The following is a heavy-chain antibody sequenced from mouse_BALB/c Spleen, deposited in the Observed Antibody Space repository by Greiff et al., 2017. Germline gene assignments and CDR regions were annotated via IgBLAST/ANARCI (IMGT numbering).Heavy chain of an antibody. CDR3: ARRGITTKAMDY. CDR2: ISSGGSYT. CDR1: GFTFSSYG. D-gene: IGHD2-4*01. V-gene: IGHV5-6*02. J-gene: IGHJ4*01. Sequence: EVMLVESGGDLVKPGGSLKLSCAASGFTFSSYGMSWVRQTPDKRLEWVATISSGGSYTYYPDSVKGRFTISRDNAKNTLYLQMSSLKSEDTAMYYCARRGITTKAMDYWGQGTSVTVSS.